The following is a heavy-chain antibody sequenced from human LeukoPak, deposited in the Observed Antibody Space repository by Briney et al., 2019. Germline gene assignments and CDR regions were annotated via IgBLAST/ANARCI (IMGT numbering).Heavy chain of an antibody. CDR1: GYTFTSYG. J-gene: IGHJ4*02. D-gene: IGHD6-13*01. CDR3: ARVNVGQYSSSPDAYFDY. Sequence: ASVKVSCKASGYTFTSYGISWVRQAPGQGLEWMGWISAYNGNTNYAQKLQGRVTMTTDTSTSTAYMELRSLRSDDTAVYYCARVNVGQYSSSPDAYFDYWGQGTLVTVSS. CDR2: ISAYNGNT. V-gene: IGHV1-18*01.